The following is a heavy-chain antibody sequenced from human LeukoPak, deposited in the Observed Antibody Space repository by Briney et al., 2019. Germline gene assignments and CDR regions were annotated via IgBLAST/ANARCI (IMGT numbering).Heavy chain of an antibody. Sequence: PSETLSLTCAVYGESFSSYYWSWIRQPPGSGLEWIGEIYRTGGATYNPSPKSRVTISLDKSQNQFSLKLNSVTAADTAIYYCARKWERNYYDSTGSFDSWGQGTLVTVSS. V-gene: IGHV4-34*01. CDR1: GESFSSYY. D-gene: IGHD3-22*01. J-gene: IGHJ4*02. CDR3: ARKWERNYYDSTGSFDS. CDR2: IYRTGGA.